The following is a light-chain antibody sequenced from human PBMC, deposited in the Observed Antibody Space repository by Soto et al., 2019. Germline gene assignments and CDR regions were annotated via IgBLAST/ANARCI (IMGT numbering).Light chain of an antibody. CDR2: GVS. Sequence: EIVLTQSPGTLSLSPGESATLSCRASQSVSSSSLAWYQQKPGQAPRLLFFGVSNRAAGIPDRFSGSGSGTDFTLSISRLEPEDFVVYYCQQYGDSPWTFGQGTKVDI. V-gene: IGKV3-20*01. CDR3: QQYGDSPWT. J-gene: IGKJ1*01. CDR1: QSVSSSS.